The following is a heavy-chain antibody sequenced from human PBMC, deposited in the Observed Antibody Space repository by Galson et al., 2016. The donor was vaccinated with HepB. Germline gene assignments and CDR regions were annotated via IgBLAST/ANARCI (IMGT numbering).Heavy chain of an antibody. V-gene: IGHV3-30*18. CDR2: ISYDGSNK. CDR1: GFSFDRYG. CDR3: AKDLVDYGYYDHYYYGIDV. Sequence: SLRLSCAASGFSFDRYGMHWVRQAPGKGLEWVAIISYDGSNKNYADSVKGRFTISRDNSKNILYLQMYSLRAEDTAVYFCAKDLVDYGYYDHYYYGIDVWGQGTTVTVSS. J-gene: IGHJ6*02. D-gene: IGHD4-17*01.